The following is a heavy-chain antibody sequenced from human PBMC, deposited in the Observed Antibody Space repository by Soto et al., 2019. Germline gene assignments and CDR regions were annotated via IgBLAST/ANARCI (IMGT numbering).Heavy chain of an antibody. D-gene: IGHD1-1*01. CDR1: GDSISTYY. Sequence: PSETLSLTCTVSGDSISTYYCSWIRQPPGKGLQWIGCIFYSGGTAYNPSLKSRVTISLDMSKKQISLKLSSVTTADTATYFCARLQLVQKVIDYWGQGTLVTVSS. CDR3: ARLQLVQKVIDY. CDR2: IFYSGGT. V-gene: IGHV4-59*01. J-gene: IGHJ4*02.